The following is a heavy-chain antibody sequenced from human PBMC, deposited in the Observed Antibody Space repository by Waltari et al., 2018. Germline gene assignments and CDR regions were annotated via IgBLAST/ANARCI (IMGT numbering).Heavy chain of an antibody. Sequence: EVQLVESGGGLVQPGGSLRLSCAASGFTVSRNYMSWVRQAPGKGLEWGAVIYSGWRTYYAEAGKGRFTSSRDNSKNTLYLQMNSLRAEDTAVYYCARDRLSGYEGAFDIWGQGTMVTVSS. D-gene: IGHD5-12*01. V-gene: IGHV3-66*01. CDR2: IYSGWRT. CDR3: ARDRLSGYEGAFDI. CDR1: GFTVSRNY. J-gene: IGHJ3*02.